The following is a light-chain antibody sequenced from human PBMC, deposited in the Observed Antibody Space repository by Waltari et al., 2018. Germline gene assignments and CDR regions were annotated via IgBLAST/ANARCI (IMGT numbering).Light chain of an antibody. CDR2: KIS. J-gene: IGKJ2*01. V-gene: IGKV2-30*02. Sequence: DVVLTQSPLFLPVTLGQPASMSCRSSQSPVQRDGNTYLNWFHQRPGRSPRRRIYKISRRESGVPDRFSGSGSGTDFTLKISRVEADDVGVYYCMQGSHWPRTFGHGTKLEI. CDR3: MQGSHWPRT. CDR1: QSPVQRDGNTY.